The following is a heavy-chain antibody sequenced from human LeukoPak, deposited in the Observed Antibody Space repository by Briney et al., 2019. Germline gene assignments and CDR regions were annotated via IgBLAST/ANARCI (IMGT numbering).Heavy chain of an antibody. CDR2: IYHSGST. CDR3: ARDLYSSSWYRSD. CDR1: GGSISSYY. V-gene: IGHV4-59*12. J-gene: IGHJ4*02. Sequence: SETLSLTCTVSGGSISSYYWSWIRQPPGKGLEWIGEIYHSGSTNYNPSLKSRVTISVDKSKNQFSLKLSSVTAADTAVYYCARDLYSSSWYRSDWGQGTLVTVSS. D-gene: IGHD6-13*01.